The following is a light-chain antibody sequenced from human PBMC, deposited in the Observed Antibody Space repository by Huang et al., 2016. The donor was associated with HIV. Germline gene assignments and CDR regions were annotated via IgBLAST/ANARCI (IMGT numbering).Light chain of an antibody. CDR2: GAS. J-gene: IGKJ1*01. V-gene: IGKV3-20*01. Sequence: EIVLTQSPGTLSLSPGERATLSCRASQSVGSSYLAGYQQKPGQAPRLLIYGASISATGIPDRFSGSGSGTDFTLTISRLEPEEFAVYYCHQYGSSPRTFGQGTKVEIK. CDR3: HQYGSSPRT. CDR1: QSVGSSY.